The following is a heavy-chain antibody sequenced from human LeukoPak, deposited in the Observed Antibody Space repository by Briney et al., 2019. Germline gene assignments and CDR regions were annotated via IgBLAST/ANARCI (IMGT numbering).Heavy chain of an antibody. CDR2: ISGSDGST. CDR1: GFTFSSYA. Sequence: GGSLSLSCAASGFTFSSYAMSWVRQAPGKGLEWVSGISGSDGSTNYADSVKGRFTISRENSKNTLYLQMNSLRAEDTAVYYCARMLDTAMVTDLDYWGQGTLVTVSS. J-gene: IGHJ4*02. V-gene: IGHV3-23*01. CDR3: ARMLDTAMVTDLDY. D-gene: IGHD5-18*01.